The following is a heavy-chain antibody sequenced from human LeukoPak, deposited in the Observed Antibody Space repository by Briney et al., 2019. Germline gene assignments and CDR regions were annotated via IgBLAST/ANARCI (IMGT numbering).Heavy chain of an antibody. Sequence: SETLSLTCTVSGGSIGRDYWTWIRQPPGKGLEYIGYIYYNGATSYNPSLKSRVTISVDTSKNQFSLKLSSVTAADTAVYFCAKYGNSGWVIDSWGQGTLVTVSS. V-gene: IGHV4-59*08. CDR1: GGSIGRDY. CDR2: IYYNGAT. D-gene: IGHD6-19*01. CDR3: AKYGNSGWVIDS. J-gene: IGHJ4*02.